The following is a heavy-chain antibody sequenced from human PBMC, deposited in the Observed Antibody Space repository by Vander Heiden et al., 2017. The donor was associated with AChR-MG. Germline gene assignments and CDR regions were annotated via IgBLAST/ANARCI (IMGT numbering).Heavy chain of an antibody. Sequence: QVQLVESGGGVVQPGGSLRLSCAASGFTFSSHGMHGVRQAPGKGLEWVAFIRYDGSNKYYADSVKGRFTISRDNSKNTLYLQMNSLRAEDTAVYYCAKVGGRATAILDYYYYGMDVWGQGTTVTVSS. CDR2: IRYDGSNK. D-gene: IGHD1-26*01. J-gene: IGHJ6*02. CDR3: AKVGGRATAILDYYYYGMDV. V-gene: IGHV3-30*02. CDR1: GFTFSSHG.